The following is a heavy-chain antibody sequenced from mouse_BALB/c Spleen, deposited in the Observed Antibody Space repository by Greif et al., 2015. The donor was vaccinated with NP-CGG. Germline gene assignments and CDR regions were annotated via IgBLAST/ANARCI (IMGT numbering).Heavy chain of an antibody. V-gene: IGHV1-9*01. CDR3: ARVRDYYAMDY. Sequence: SGAELMKPGASVKISCKATGYTFSSYWIEWVKQRPGHGLEWIGEILPGSGSTNYNEKFKGKATFTADTSSNTAYMQLSSLTSEDSAVYYCARVRDYYAMDYWGQGTSVTVSS. CDR2: ILPGSGST. J-gene: IGHJ4*01. CDR1: GYTFSSYW. D-gene: IGHD2-14*01.